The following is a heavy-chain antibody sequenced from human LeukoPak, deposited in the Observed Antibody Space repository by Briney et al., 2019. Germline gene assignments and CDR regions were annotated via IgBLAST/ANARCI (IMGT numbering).Heavy chain of an antibody. J-gene: IGHJ4*02. CDR1: GFTFSSYE. CDR2: ISSSCSTI. Sequence: PGGSLRLSCAASGFTFSSYEMNWVRQAPGKGLEWVSYISSSCSTIYYADSVKGRFTISRDNAKNSRYLQMNSLRAEDTAVYYCARRYCSSTNCYAFESWGQGTLVTVSS. V-gene: IGHV3-48*03. D-gene: IGHD2-2*01. CDR3: ARRYCSSTNCYAFES.